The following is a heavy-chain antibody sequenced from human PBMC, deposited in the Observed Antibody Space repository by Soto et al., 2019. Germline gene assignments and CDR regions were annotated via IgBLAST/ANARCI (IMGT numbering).Heavy chain of an antibody. CDR1: GYTFTGYY. CDR3: SREGIAARSPTD. V-gene: IGHV1-2*02. J-gene: IGHJ4*02. Sequence: QVQVVQSGAEVKKPGASVKGSCKASGYTFTGYYLHWVRQATGQGLEWLGWINPNGGGTNYAQDFQGRITMTRDASINTAYLEVTRLRSEDTAVYYCSREGIAARSPTDWGQGTLGTVSS. D-gene: IGHD6-6*01. CDR2: INPNGGGT.